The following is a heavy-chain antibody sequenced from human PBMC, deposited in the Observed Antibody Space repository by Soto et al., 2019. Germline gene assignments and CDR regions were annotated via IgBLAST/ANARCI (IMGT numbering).Heavy chain of an antibody. CDR3: ARVPDY. V-gene: IGHV4-30-2*01. CDR2: IYHSGRT. J-gene: IGHJ4*02. Sequence: QLQLQESGSGLVKPSQTLSLTCAVSGGSISSGGYSWSWIRQPPGKGLEWIGYIYHSGRTYCNPSLTSHVPIPVDRSKNQFSLKLSSVPAADTAVYYWARVPDYCGQGTLCTVAS. CDR1: GGSISSGGYS. D-gene: IGHD2-2*01.